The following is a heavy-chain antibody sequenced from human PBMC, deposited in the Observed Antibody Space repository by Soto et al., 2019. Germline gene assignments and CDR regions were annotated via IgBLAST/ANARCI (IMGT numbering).Heavy chain of an antibody. CDR2: VHHSWGS. CDR1: GGSISSYY. Sequence: QVQLQESGPGLVKPSETLSLSCTVSGGSISSYYWSWFRQSPGKRMEWIGYVHHSWGSSYNPSLHSRVAIPLDTFKSQFSLKLTSVTATDTAVYYCARQGFGPLHGLVDVWRQGTTVTVSS. V-gene: IGHV4-59*08. D-gene: IGHD3-10*01. CDR3: ARQGFGPLHGLVDV. J-gene: IGHJ6*02.